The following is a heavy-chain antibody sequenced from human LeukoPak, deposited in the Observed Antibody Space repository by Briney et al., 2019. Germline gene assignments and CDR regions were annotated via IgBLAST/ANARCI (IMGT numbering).Heavy chain of an antibody. V-gene: IGHV4-59*08. CDR1: GCSISSYY. D-gene: IGHD2-2*03. Sequence: PSETLSLTCTVSGCSISSYYLSWLRQSPGKGLEWMGYIYSTGSTNHNPFLKRRVNISRDTYTNQFSLNLTSVTAADTAFYYCASHGSRMSQFTIWGQGTVVSVSS. CDR3: ASHGSRMSQFTI. J-gene: IGHJ3*02. CDR2: IYSTGST.